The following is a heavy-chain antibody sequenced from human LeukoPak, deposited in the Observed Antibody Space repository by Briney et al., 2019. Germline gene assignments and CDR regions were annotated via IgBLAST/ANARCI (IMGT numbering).Heavy chain of an antibody. CDR3: ARVGDFGVVIIPVFMGFDP. Sequence: ASVKVSCKASGYTFTNYGISWVRQAPGQGLEWMGWISAYYGNTNYAQKLQGRVTMTTDTSTSTAYMELRSLRSDDTAVYYCARVGDFGVVIIPVFMGFDPWGQGTLVTASS. V-gene: IGHV1-18*01. D-gene: IGHD3-3*01. CDR2: ISAYYGNT. CDR1: GYTFTNYG. J-gene: IGHJ5*02.